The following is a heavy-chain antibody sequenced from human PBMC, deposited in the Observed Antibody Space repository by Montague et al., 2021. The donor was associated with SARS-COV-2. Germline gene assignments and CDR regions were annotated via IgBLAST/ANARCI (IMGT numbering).Heavy chain of an antibody. Sequence: SETLSLTCTVSGGSVSSSGYYWGWIRQPPGKGLEWIGSIYFSGSSYYNPSLKSRVSISVDTSKNQFSLRLSSVTSADTAVYYCASSRRGGLVVAAPNWFDPWGQGTLVTVSS. CDR1: GGSVSSSGYY. J-gene: IGHJ5*02. CDR3: ASSRRGGLVVAAPNWFDP. CDR2: IYFSGSS. V-gene: IGHV4-39*01. D-gene: IGHD2-15*01.